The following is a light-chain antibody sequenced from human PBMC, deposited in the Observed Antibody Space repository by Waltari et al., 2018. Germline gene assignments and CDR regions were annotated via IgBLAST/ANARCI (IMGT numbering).Light chain of an antibody. CDR2: SAS. Sequence: IQMTQSSSTLSASVGDRVTITCRASQTISTWLAWYQHKTGQAPKLLVYSASFLETGVPSRFSAGGSGTDFNFTITAVQPEDFATYYCQETYTPPWTFGPGTRLEIK. CDR1: QTISTW. V-gene: IGKV1-5*01. J-gene: IGKJ1*01. CDR3: QETYTPPWT.